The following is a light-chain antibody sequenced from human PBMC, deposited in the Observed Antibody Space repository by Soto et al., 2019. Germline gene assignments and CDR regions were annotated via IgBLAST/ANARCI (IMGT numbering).Light chain of an antibody. CDR3: QSYDSSLSAVV. CDR2: GNS. CDR1: SSNIGAGYD. Sequence: QSVLTQPPSVSGAPGQRVTISCTGSSSNIGAGYDVHWYQQLPGTAPKLLIYGNSNRPSGVPDRFSGSKSGTSASLATTGLQAEYEADYYCQSYDSSLSAVVFGGGTKLTVL. V-gene: IGLV1-40*01. J-gene: IGLJ2*01.